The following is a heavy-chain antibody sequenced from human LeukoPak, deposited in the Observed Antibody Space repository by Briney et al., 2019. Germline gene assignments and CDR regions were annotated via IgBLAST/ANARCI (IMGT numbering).Heavy chain of an antibody. J-gene: IGHJ4*02. CDR1: GFTFTSYW. D-gene: IGHD6-13*01. CDR3: ARIGYSSSCFDY. CDR2: IKQDGSEQ. V-gene: IGHV3-7*01. Sequence: GGSLRLSCAASGFTFTSYWMSWVRQAPGKGLEWVANIKQDGSEQDYMDSMKGRFTISRDNAKNSVYLQMNSLGAEDTAVYYCARIGYSSSCFDYWGQGALVTVSS.